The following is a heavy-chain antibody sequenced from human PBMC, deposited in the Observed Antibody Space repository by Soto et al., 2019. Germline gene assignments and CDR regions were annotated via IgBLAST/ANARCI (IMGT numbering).Heavy chain of an antibody. CDR1: GGSISSSSYY. CDR3: ASRYYYDSSGYYNSDY. J-gene: IGHJ4*02. CDR2: IYYSGST. D-gene: IGHD3-22*01. Sequence: QLQLQESGPGLVKPSETLSLTCTVSGGSISSSSYYWGWIRQPPGKGLEWIGSIYYSGSTYYNPSLKSRVTISVDTSKNQFSLKLSSVTAADTAVYYCASRYYYDSSGYYNSDYWGQGTLVTVSS. V-gene: IGHV4-39*01.